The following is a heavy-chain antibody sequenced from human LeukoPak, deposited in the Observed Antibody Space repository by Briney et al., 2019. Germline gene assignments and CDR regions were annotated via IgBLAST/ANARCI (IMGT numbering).Heavy chain of an antibody. CDR3: ARDGGVYYYGSGSYYYY. Sequence: GGSLRLSCAASGFTFSSYAMHWVRQAPGKGLEWVAVISYDGSNKYYADSVKGRFTIPRDNSKNTLYLQMNSLRAEDTAVYYCARDGGVYYYGSGSYYYYWGQGTLVTVSS. CDR1: GFTFSSYA. CDR2: ISYDGSNK. J-gene: IGHJ4*02. V-gene: IGHV3-30*04. D-gene: IGHD3-10*01.